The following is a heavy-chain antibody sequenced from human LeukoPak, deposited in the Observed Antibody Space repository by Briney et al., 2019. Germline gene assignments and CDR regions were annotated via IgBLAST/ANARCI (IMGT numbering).Heavy chain of an antibody. Sequence: LETLSLTCTVSGGSISSYYWSWIRQPAGKGLEWIGRIYNSGRTNYNPSLKSRVTMSEDTSKNQFSLKLSSVTAADTAVYYCARAGGNSLYYFDYWGQGTLVTVSS. CDR2: IYNSGRT. V-gene: IGHV4-4*07. J-gene: IGHJ4*02. CDR3: ARAGGNSLYYFDY. CDR1: GGSISSYY. D-gene: IGHD2-21*01.